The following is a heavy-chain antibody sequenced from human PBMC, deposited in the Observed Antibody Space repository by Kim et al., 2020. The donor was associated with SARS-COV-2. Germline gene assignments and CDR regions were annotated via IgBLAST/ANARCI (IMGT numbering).Heavy chain of an antibody. D-gene: IGHD3-10*01. V-gene: IGHV4-34*01. J-gene: IGHJ4*02. Sequence: SDTLSLTCAVYGGSFSGYYWSWIRQPPGKGLEWIGEINHSGSTNYNPSLKSRVTISVDTSKNQFSLKLSSVTAADTAVYYCARARLDMVRGVISPYYFDYWGQGTLVTVSS. CDR3: ARARLDMVRGVISPYYFDY. CDR1: GGSFSGYY. CDR2: INHSGST.